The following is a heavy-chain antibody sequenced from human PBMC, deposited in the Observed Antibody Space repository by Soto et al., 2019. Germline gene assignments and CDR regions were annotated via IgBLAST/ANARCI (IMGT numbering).Heavy chain of an antibody. CDR3: ATGVLHYSKVGKDY. CDR2: FDPEDGET. D-gene: IGHD4-4*01. Sequence: ASVKVSCKVSGYTLTELSMHWVRQAPGKGLEWMGGFDPEDGETIYAQKFQGRVTMTEDTSTDTAYMELSSLRSEDTAVYYCATGVLHYSKVGKDYWGQGTLVTVSS. CDR1: GYTLTELS. V-gene: IGHV1-24*01. J-gene: IGHJ4*02.